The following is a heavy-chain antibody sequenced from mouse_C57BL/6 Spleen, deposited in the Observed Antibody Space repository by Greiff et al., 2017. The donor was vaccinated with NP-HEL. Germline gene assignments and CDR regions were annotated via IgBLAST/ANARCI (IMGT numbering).Heavy chain of an antibody. CDR2: IYPRSGNT. CDR3: ADYCGSSYDLYFDV. D-gene: IGHD1-1*01. J-gene: IGHJ1*03. V-gene: IGHV1-81*01. Sequence: QVQLQQSGAELARPGASVKLSCKASGYTFTSYGISWVKQRTGQGLEWIGEIYPRSGNTYYNEKFKGKATLTADKSSSTAYMELRSLTSEDSAVYFGADYCGSSYDLYFDVWGTGTTVTVSS. CDR1: GYTFTSYG.